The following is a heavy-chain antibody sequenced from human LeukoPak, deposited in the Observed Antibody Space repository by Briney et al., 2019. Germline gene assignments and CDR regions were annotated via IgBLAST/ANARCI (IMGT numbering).Heavy chain of an antibody. V-gene: IGHV3-48*03. CDR2: ISSSGSTI. CDR3: ARAGSYYRGTFDY. Sequence: GGSLRLSCAASGFTFSSYEMNWVRQAPGKGLEWVSYISSSGSTIYYADSVKGRFTISRDNAKNSLYLQMNSLRAEGTAVYYCARAGSYYRGTFDYWGQGTLVTVSS. D-gene: IGHD3-10*01. J-gene: IGHJ4*02. CDR1: GFTFSSYE.